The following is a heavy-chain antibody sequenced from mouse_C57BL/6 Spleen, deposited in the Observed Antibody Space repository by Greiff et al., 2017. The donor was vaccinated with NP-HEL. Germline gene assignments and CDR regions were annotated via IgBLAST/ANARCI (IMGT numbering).Heavy chain of an antibody. V-gene: IGHV1-80*01. J-gene: IGHJ1*03. CDR1: GYAFSSYW. Sequence: VQLQQSGAELVKPGASVKISCKASGYAFSSYWMNWVKQRPGKGLEWIGQIYPGDGDTNYNGKFKGKATLTADKSSSTAYMQLSSLTAEDSAVYFCARAGFDWYFDVWGTGTTVTVSS. CDR2: IYPGDGDT. CDR3: ARAGFDWYFDV.